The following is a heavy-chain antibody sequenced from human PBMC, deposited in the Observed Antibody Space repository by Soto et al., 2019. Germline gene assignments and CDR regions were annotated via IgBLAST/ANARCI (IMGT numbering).Heavy chain of an antibody. CDR2: ISPYNGNT. Sequence: HVQLVQSGAEVKKPGASLKVSCKASGYTFISYGVSWERQAPGQGLEWLGWISPYNGNTNYAQKFQGRITMTTDTSASTVYMDLRSLRTDDAAVYYCARDQTKWLTDAFDIWGQGTMVVVSS. D-gene: IGHD5-12*01. V-gene: IGHV1-18*01. J-gene: IGHJ3*02. CDR3: ARDQTKWLTDAFDI. CDR1: GYTFISYG.